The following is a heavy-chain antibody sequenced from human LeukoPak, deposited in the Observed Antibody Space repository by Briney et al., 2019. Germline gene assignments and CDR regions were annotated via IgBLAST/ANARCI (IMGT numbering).Heavy chain of an antibody. J-gene: IGHJ4*02. CDR1: GFTFSSNW. CDR3: ARAGGWYAGDY. V-gene: IGHV3-7*05. CDR2: IKQDGSEK. Sequence: GGSLRLSCAASGFTFSSNWMTWVRRAPGKGLEWVAIIKQDGSEKYYVDSVRGRFTISRDNAKNSLYLQMNTLRADDTAVYYCARAGGWYAGDYWGQGTLVTVSS. D-gene: IGHD6-19*01.